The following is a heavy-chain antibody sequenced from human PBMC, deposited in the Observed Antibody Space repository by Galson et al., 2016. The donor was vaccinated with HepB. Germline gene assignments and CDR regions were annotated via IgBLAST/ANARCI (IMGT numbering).Heavy chain of an antibody. V-gene: IGHV5-10-1*01. J-gene: IGHJ6*03. CDR2: IDPSDSYT. CDR3: ARHLYYYDTTGYPYYYYMDV. D-gene: IGHD3-22*01. CDR1: GYSFSTYW. Sequence: QSGAEVKKPGASLRISCTGSGYSFSTYWISWVRQMPGKGLEWMGRIDPSDSYTNYSPSFQGHATISADRSLSTAYLQWSSLQASDTAMYYRARHLYYYDTTGYPYYYYMDVWGKGTTVTVSS.